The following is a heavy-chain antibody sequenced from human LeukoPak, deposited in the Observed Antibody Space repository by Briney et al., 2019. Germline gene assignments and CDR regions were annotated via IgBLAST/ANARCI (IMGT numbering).Heavy chain of an antibody. CDR1: GFTFSSYE. CDR3: ARGAVAGNGYYYYGMDV. J-gene: IGHJ6*04. D-gene: IGHD6-19*01. CDR2: ISSSGSTI. V-gene: IGHV3-48*03. Sequence: PGGSLRLSCAASGFTFSSYEMNWVRQAAGKGLEWVSYISSSGSTIYYADSVKGRFTISRDNAKNSLYLQMNSLRAEDTAVYYCARGAVAGNGYYYYGMDVWGKGTTVTVSS.